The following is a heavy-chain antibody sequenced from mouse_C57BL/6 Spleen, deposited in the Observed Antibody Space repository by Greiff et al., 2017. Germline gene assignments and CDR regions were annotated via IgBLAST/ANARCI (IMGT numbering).Heavy chain of an antibody. V-gene: IGHV1-80*01. CDR3: ARVEAYYSNFEGFDY. CDR2: IYPGDGDT. Sequence: VQLQQSGAELVKPGASVKISCKASGYAFSSYWMNWVKQRPGKGLEWIGQIYPGDGDTNYNGKFKGKATLTADKSSSTAYMQLSSLTSEDSAVYFCARVEAYYSNFEGFDYWGQGTLVTVSA. CDR1: GYAFSSYW. D-gene: IGHD2-5*01. J-gene: IGHJ3*01.